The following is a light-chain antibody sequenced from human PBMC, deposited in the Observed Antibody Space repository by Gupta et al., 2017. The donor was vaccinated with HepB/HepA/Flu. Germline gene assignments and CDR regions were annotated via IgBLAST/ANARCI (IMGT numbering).Light chain of an antibody. J-gene: IGLJ2*01. V-gene: IGLV1-40*01. Sequence: QSVLSPPPSVSGAPGQRVTISCTGSSSNIGAGYDVHWYQQLPETAPKLLIYGNSNRPSGVPDRFSGSKSGTSATLTSTGLQAEDEADYYCQSYDSSLSGVVFGGGTKLTVL. CDR3: QSYDSSLSGVV. CDR1: SSNIGAGYD. CDR2: GNS.